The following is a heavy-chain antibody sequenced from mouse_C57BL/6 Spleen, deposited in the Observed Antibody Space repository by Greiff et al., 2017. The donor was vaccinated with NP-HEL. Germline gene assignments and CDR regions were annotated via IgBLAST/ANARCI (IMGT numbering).Heavy chain of an antibody. Sequence: VQLQQSGPELVKPGASVKISCKASGYTFTDYYMNWVKQSHGKSLEWIGDINPNNGGTSYNQKFKGKATLTVDKSSSTAYMELRSLTSEDSAVYYCAVYYSNPYYAMDYWGQGTSVTVSS. CDR1: GYTFTDYY. V-gene: IGHV1-26*01. CDR3: AVYYSNPYYAMDY. D-gene: IGHD2-5*01. CDR2: INPNNGGT. J-gene: IGHJ4*01.